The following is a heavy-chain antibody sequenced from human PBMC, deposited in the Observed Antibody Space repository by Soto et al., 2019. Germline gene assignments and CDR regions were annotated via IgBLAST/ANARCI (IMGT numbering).Heavy chain of an antibody. Sequence: ETLSLTCTVSGGSVSSGSYYWSWIRQPPGKGLEWIGYIYYSGSTNYNPSLKSRVTISVDTSKNQFSLKLSSVTAADTAVYYCARHNGPLYVGYYYDMDVWGQGTTVTVSS. D-gene: IGHD3-16*01. J-gene: IGHJ6*02. V-gene: IGHV4-61*01. CDR2: IYYSGST. CDR1: GGSVSSGSYY. CDR3: ARHNGPLYVGYYYDMDV.